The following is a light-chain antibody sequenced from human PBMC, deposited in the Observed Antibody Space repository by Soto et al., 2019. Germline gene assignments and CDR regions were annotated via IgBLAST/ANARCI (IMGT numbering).Light chain of an antibody. CDR1: QSVSSY. Sequence: EIVLTQSPATLSLSPGERATLSCRASQSVSSYLAWYQQKPGQAPRLLIYDASNRATGIPARFSGSGSGTDFTLTISSLEPEEFAVYYCQQRSNWFGQGPKVEIK. CDR2: DAS. CDR3: QQRSNW. V-gene: IGKV3-11*01. J-gene: IGKJ1*01.